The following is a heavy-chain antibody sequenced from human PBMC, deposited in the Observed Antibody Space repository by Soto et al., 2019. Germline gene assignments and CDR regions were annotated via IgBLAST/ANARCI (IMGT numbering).Heavy chain of an antibody. Sequence: SLKVSCKASGYTFTYRYLHWVRQAPGQALEWMGWITPFNGNTNYAQKFQDRVTITRDRSMSTAYMELSSLRSEDTAMYYCASKGPYGDYEDDAFDIWGQGTMVTVSS. D-gene: IGHD4-17*01. CDR3: ASKGPYGDYEDDAFDI. J-gene: IGHJ3*02. CDR2: ITPFNGNT. V-gene: IGHV1-45*02. CDR1: GYTFTYRY.